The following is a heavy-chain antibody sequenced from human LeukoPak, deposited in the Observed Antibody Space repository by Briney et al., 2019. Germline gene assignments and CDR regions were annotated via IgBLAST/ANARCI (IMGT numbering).Heavy chain of an antibody. D-gene: IGHD3-3*01. V-gene: IGHV3-21*01. CDR3: AREYYGGSFPHWFDP. J-gene: IGHJ5*02. CDR1: GFTFSSYR. Sequence: GGSLRLSCAASGFTFSSYRMTWVRQAPGKGLEWVSSISSSSSYIYYADSVKGRFTISRDNAKNSLYLQMNSLRAEDTAVYYCAREYYGGSFPHWFDPWGQGTLDTVSS. CDR2: ISSSSSYI.